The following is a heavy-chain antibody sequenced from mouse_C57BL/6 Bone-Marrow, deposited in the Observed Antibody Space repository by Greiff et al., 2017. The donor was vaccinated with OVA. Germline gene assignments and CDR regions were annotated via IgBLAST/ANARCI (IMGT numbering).Heavy chain of an antibody. Sequence: DVMLVESGGGLVKPGGSLKLSGAASGFTFSDYGMHWVRQAPEKGLEWVAYISSGSSTIYYADTVKGRFTISRDNAKNTLFLQMTSLRSEDTAMYYCARRNWYFDVWGTGTTVTVSS. CDR3: ARRNWYFDV. V-gene: IGHV5-17*01. J-gene: IGHJ1*03. CDR1: GFTFSDYG. CDR2: ISSGSSTI.